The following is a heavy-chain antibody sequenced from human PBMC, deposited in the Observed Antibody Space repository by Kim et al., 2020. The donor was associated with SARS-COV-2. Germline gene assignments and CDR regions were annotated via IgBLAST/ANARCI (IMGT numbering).Heavy chain of an antibody. Sequence: ASVKVSCKASGYTFTSYYMHWVRQAPGQGLEWMGIINPSGGSTSYAQKFQGRVTMTRDTSTSTVYMELSSLRSEDTAVYYCARDPIVVVIPGSFRPPYYGMDVWGQGTTVTVSS. J-gene: IGHJ6*02. CDR2: INPSGGST. CDR3: ARDPIVVVIPGSFRPPYYGMDV. V-gene: IGHV1-46*01. D-gene: IGHD3-22*01. CDR1: GYTFTSYY.